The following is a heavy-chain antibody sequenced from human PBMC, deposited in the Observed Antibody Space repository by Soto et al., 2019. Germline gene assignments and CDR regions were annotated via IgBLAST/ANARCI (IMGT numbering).Heavy chain of an antibody. Sequence: SETLSLTCAVYGGSFSGYYWSWIRQPPGKGLEWIGEINHSGSTNYNPYLRSRVTISVDTSKNQFSLKLRSVTAADTAVYYCGRSINDGGGDNYIDSWGQGTLVTVSS. CDR1: GGSFSGYY. J-gene: IGHJ4*02. V-gene: IGHV4-34*01. CDR2: INHSGST. CDR3: GRSINDGGGDNYIDS. D-gene: IGHD4-17*01.